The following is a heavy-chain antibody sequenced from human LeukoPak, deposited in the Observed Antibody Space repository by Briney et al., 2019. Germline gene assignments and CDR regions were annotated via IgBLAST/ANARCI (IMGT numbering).Heavy chain of an antibody. CDR3: ARSYYDILTGAPNAFDI. CDR1: GYTFTSYG. CDR2: ISAYNGNT. V-gene: IGHV1-18*01. J-gene: IGHJ3*02. Sequence: GASVKVSCKASGYTFTSYGISWVRQAPGQGLEWMGWISAYNGNTNYAQKLQGRVTMTTDTSTSTAYMELRSLRSDDTAVYYCARSYYDILTGAPNAFDIWGKGTMVTVSS. D-gene: IGHD3-9*01.